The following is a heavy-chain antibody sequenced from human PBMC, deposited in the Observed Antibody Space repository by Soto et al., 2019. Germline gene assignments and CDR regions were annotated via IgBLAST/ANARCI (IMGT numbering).Heavy chain of an antibody. J-gene: IGHJ4*02. V-gene: IGHV4-31*03. CDR2: IYYSGST. Sequence: SETLSLTCTVSGGSISSGGYYWSWIRQHPGKGLEWIGYIYYSGSTYYNPSLKSRVTISVDTSKNQFSLKLSSVTAADTAVYYCARESMLLWFGELIHWGQGTLVTSPQ. D-gene: IGHD3-10*01. CDR1: GGSISSGGYY. CDR3: ARESMLLWFGELIH.